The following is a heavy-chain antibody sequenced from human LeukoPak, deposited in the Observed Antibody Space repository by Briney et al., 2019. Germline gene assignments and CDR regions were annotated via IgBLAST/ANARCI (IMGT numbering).Heavy chain of an antibody. CDR3: ARDPDYDRYFDL. Sequence: PSQTLSLTCSVSGGSISSGPYFWSWIRQSPGQGLEWIGYIYYSGSTYYNPSLKSRVTISVDASKNQFSLKLSSVTAADTAVYYCARDPDYDRYFDLWGRGTLVTVSS. CDR2: IYYSGST. D-gene: IGHD4-17*01. CDR1: GGSISSGPYF. J-gene: IGHJ2*01. V-gene: IGHV4-31*03.